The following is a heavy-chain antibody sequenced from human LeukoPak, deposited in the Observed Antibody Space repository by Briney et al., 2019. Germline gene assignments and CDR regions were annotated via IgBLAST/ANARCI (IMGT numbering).Heavy chain of an antibody. D-gene: IGHD1-26*01. J-gene: IGHJ4*02. CDR3: AKSATVGIKAPFDC. CDR2: ISYDGSNK. Sequence: GGSLRLSCAASGFTFSSYAMHWVRQAPGKGLEWVAVISYDGSNKYYADSVKGRFTISRDNSKNTLSLQMSSLRAEDTAVYYCAKSATVGIKAPFDCWGQGALVTASS. CDR1: GFTFSSYA. V-gene: IGHV3-30-3*02.